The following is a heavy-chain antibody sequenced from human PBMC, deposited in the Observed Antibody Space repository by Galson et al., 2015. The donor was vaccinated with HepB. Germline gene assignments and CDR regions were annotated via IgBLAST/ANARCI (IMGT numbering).Heavy chain of an antibody. J-gene: IGHJ6*02. CDR3: ARDGTELNVLLWFGELSARGMDV. D-gene: IGHD3-10*01. CDR1: GYTFTSYG. Sequence: SVKVSCKASGYTFTSYGISWVRQAPGQGLEWMGWISAYNGNTNYAQKLQGRVTMTTDTSTSTAYMELRSLRSDDTAVYYCARDGTELNVLLWFGELSARGMDVWGQGTTVTVSS. CDR2: ISAYNGNT. V-gene: IGHV1-18*04.